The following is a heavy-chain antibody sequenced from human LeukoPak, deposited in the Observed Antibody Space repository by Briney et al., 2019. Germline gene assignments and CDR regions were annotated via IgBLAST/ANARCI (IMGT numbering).Heavy chain of an antibody. CDR2: IYYSGST. D-gene: IGHD5-18*01. V-gene: IGHV4-59*01. Sequence: SETLSLTCTVSGGSISSYYWSWIRQPPGKGLEWIGYIYYSGSTNYNPSLESRVTISVDTSKNQFSLKLSSVTAADTAVYYCARAKDTAMPRAFDIWGQGTMVTVSS. CDR1: GGSISSYY. CDR3: ARAKDTAMPRAFDI. J-gene: IGHJ3*02.